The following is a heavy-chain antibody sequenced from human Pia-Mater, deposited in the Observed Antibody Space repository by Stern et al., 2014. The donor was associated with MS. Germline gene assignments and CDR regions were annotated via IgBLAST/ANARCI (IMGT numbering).Heavy chain of an antibody. CDR3: ATAPPRGYTYGNFDY. CDR1: GYSFSNYW. Sequence: EVQLVQSGTEVKKPGESLKISCKGSGYSFSNYWIGWVRQMPGKGLEWIGILYPGASATRYSPSFQGQVTISADKSINTAYLQWSSLKASDTAIYYCATAPPRGYTYGNFDYWGQGTLVTVSS. D-gene: IGHD5-18*01. V-gene: IGHV5-51*03. CDR2: LYPGASAT. J-gene: IGHJ4*02.